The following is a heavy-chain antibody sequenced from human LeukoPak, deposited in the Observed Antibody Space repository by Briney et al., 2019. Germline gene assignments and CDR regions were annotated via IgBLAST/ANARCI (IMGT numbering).Heavy chain of an antibody. D-gene: IGHD3-3*01. J-gene: IGHJ3*02. CDR1: GYIFTDYY. CDR3: ARKASYNFWSGRNPLAFDI. Sequence: GASVKVSCKPPGYIFTDYYIHWVRQAPGQGLEWMGWINPNSGGTNYAQKFQGRVTMTRDTPISTAYMELSRLRSDDTAVYYCARKASYNFWSGRNPLAFDIWGQGTMVTVSS. V-gene: IGHV1-2*02. CDR2: INPNSGGT.